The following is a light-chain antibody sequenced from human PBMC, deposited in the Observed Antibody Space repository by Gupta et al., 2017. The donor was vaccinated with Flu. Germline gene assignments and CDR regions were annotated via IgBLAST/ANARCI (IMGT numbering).Light chain of an antibody. Sequence: DIQMTQSPSSLSASVGDRVTITCQASQYISTYLNWYQQKPGKAPKLLIYDASNLETGVPSRFSGSGSGTDFTFTITSLQPEDTATYYCQQYENLPLTFGGGTKVQIK. J-gene: IGKJ4*01. CDR1: QYISTY. V-gene: IGKV1-33*01. CDR3: QQYENLPLT. CDR2: DAS.